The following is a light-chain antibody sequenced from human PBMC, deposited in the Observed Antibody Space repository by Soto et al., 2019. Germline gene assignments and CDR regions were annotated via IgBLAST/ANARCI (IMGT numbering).Light chain of an antibody. CDR1: SSNIGSNY. CDR3: AAWDDSLSGVV. Sequence: QSVLTQPPSASGTPGQRVTISCSGSSSNIGSNYVYWYQQLPGTAPKLLIYSNNLRPSGVPDRFSGSKSGTSASLAISGLRSEDEADYYSAAWDDSLSGVVFGGGTKLTVL. CDR2: SNN. V-gene: IGLV1-47*02. J-gene: IGLJ2*01.